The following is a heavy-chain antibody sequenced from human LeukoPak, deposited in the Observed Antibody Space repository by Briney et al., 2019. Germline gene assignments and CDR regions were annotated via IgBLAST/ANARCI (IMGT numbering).Heavy chain of an antibody. CDR2: ISAYNGNT. CDR1: VYTFTSYG. V-gene: IGHV1-18*01. J-gene: IGHJ3*02. D-gene: IGHD3-9*01. CDR3: ARESRGHYDILTGYYINDAFDI. Sequence: ASVKVSCKASVYTFTSYGISWVRQAPGQGLEWMGWISAYNGNTNYAQKLQGRVTMTTDTSTSTAYMELRSLRSDDTAVYYCARESRGHYDILTGYYINDAFDIWGQGTMVTVSS.